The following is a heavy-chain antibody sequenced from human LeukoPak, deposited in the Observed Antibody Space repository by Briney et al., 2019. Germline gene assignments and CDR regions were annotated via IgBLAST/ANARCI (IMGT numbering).Heavy chain of an antibody. Sequence: GGSLRLSCADSGFTFSRYAMSWVRLAPGKGLEWVSVIYSGGSTYYADSVKGRFTISRDNSKNTLYLQMNSLRAEDTAVYYCARDHCSGGSCYSDYWGQGTLVTVSS. J-gene: IGHJ4*02. CDR3: ARDHCSGGSCYSDY. CDR2: IYSGGST. V-gene: IGHV3-53*01. CDR1: GFTFSRYA. D-gene: IGHD2-15*01.